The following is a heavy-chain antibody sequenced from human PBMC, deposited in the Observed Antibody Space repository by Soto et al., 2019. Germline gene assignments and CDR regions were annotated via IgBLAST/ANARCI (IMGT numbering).Heavy chain of an antibody. J-gene: IGHJ3*02. CDR3: ARKGRLLLAHAFDI. CDR2: ISSSSSYI. Sequence: LRLSCAASGFTFSSYSMNWVRQAPGKGLEWVSSISSSSSYIYYADSVKGRFTISRDNAKNSLYLQMNSLRAEDTAVYYCARKGRLLLAHAFDIWGQGTMVTVSS. CDR1: GFTFSSYS. V-gene: IGHV3-21*01. D-gene: IGHD2-15*01.